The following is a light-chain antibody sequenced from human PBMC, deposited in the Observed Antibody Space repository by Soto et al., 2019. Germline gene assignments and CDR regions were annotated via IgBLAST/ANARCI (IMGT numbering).Light chain of an antibody. J-gene: IGKJ4*01. CDR3: QQYKDWPPLT. CDR1: QNININ. V-gene: IGKV3D-15*01. Sequence: EIVMTQSPLTLSVSPGERATLSCRASQNININLAWYQQRPGQAPRVLIYGASSRAPGIPDRFSGSGSGTDFTLTINRLEPDDFAFYYCQQYKDWPPLTFGGGTRVEIK. CDR2: GAS.